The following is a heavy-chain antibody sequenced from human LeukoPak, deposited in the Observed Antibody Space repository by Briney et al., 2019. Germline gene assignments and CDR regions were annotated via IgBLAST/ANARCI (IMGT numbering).Heavy chain of an antibody. CDR1: GGPISSYY. D-gene: IGHD3-10*01. J-gene: IGHJ6*03. CDR3: ARVSRGGLMDYYYMDV. CDR2: IYYSGST. Sequence: SETLSLTCTVSGGPISSYYWSWIRQPPGKGLEWIGYIYYSGSTNYNPSLKSRVTKSVDTSKNQFSLKLSSVTAADTAVYYCARVSRGGLMDYYYMDVWGKGTTVTISS. V-gene: IGHV4-59*01.